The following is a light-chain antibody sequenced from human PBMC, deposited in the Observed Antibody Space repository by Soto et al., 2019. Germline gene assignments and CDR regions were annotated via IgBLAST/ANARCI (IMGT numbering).Light chain of an antibody. CDR2: EVS. J-gene: IGLJ2*01. Sequence: QSVLTQPASVSGSPGQSITISCTGTSSDVGGYNYVSWYQQHPGKAPKLMIYEVSNRPSGVSNRFSGSKSGNTASLAISGPRSEDEADYYCAAWDDSLSGSVVFGGGTQLTVL. CDR1: SSDVGGYNY. CDR3: AAWDDSLSGSVV. V-gene: IGLV2-14*01.